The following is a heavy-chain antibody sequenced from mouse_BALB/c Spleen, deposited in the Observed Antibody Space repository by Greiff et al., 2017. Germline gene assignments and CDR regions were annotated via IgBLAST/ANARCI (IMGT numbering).Heavy chain of an antibody. D-gene: IGHD2-2*01. Sequence: EVKLLESGPRLVKPSQPLSLTCSVTGDSITSGYWNWIRKFPGNKLEYMGYISYSGSTYYNPSLKSRISITRETSKNQYYLQLNSVTTEDTATYYCARWEVTAPWFAYWGQGTLVTVSA. CDR2: ISYSGST. CDR3: ARWEVTAPWFAY. V-gene: IGHV3-8*02. J-gene: IGHJ3*01. CDR1: GDSITSGY.